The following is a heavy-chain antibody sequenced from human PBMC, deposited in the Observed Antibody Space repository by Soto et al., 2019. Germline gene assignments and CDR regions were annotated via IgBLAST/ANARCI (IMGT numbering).Heavy chain of an antibody. V-gene: IGHV1-18*01. CDR1: GYTFTSNG. D-gene: IGHD3-3*01. Sequence: ASVKVSCKASGYTFTSNGSSWVRQAPGQGLEWMGWISAYNGNTNYAQKLQGRVTMTTDTSTSTAYMELRSLRSDDTAVYYCARDPYYDFWSGSRNFDYWGQGTLVTVSS. CDR3: ARDPYYDFWSGSRNFDY. J-gene: IGHJ4*02. CDR2: ISAYNGNT.